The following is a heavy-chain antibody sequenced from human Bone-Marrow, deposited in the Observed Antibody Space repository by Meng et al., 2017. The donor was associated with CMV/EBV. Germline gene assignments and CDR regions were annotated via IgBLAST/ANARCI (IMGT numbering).Heavy chain of an antibody. CDR1: GFTFSNYA. V-gene: IGHV3-30*04. J-gene: IGHJ1*01. D-gene: IGHD2-2*01. CDR2: ISSDGRNI. CDR3: AREDCSSTSCRFQH. Sequence: GESLKISCVASGFTFSNYAMHWVRQAPGKGLEWVTLISSDGRNIYYADSVKGRFTIARDISKNTLYLQMNSLRVDDTAVYYCAREDCSSTSCRFQHWGQGTLVTVSS.